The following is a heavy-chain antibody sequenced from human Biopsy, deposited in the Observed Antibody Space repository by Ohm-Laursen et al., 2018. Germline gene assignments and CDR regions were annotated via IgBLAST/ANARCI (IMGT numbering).Heavy chain of an antibody. D-gene: IGHD3-9*01. Sequence: VASVKVSCKGPGGTFSNYGVNWVRQAPGQGLEWLGGNIPILGTGNYAQKFQDRVTVAADTSTSTATMELRSLRSDDTAVYYCATKLTGYFHDWGQGTLVIVPS. CDR1: GGTFSNYG. V-gene: IGHV1-69*06. CDR2: NIPILGTG. CDR3: ATKLTGYFHD. J-gene: IGHJ1*01.